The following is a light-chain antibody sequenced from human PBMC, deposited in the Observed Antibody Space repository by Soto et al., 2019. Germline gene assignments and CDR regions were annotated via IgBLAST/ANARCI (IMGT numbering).Light chain of an antibody. V-gene: IGKV3-15*01. CDR2: GAS. CDR3: QQYMNWPPT. J-gene: IGKJ1*01. Sequence: EKVMTQSPATLSVSPGERATLSCRASQSVNSALAWYQQKPGQVPRLLIYGASTRATGIPARFSGSGSGTEFTLTISSLQSEHFAVYYCQQYMNWPPTFGKGTKVDIK. CDR1: QSVNSA.